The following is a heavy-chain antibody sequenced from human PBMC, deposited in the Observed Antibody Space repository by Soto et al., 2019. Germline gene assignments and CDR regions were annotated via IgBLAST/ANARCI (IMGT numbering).Heavy chain of an antibody. CDR3: ARDQYDILPGYYNVASLDP. V-gene: IGHV1-18*01. Sequence: ASVRVSDTAAGCTCPSWGSSWVRQAPGQGLEWMGWISAYNGNTNYAQKLQGRVTMTTDTSTSTAYMELRSLRSDDTAVYYCARDQYDILPGYYNVASLDPWGQGTLVTVSS. CDR2: ISAYNGNT. D-gene: IGHD3-9*01. CDR1: GCTCPSWG. J-gene: IGHJ5*02.